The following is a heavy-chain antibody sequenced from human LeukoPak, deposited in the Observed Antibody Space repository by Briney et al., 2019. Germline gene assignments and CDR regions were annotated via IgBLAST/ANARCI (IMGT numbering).Heavy chain of an antibody. CDR3: TRRAPEGFDP. J-gene: IGHJ5*02. Sequence: GGSLRLSCAASGFTSSGSAMHWVRQASGKGLEWVGRIRSKANSYATAYAASVKGRFTISRDDSKNTAYLQMNSLKTEDTAVYYCTRRAPEGFDPWGQGTLVTVSS. CDR1: GFTSSGSA. CDR2: IRSKANSYAT. V-gene: IGHV3-73*01.